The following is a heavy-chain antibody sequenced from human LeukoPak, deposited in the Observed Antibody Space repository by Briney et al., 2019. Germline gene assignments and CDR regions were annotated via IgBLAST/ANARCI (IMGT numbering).Heavy chain of an antibody. J-gene: IGHJ4*02. CDR1: GFTFSSYG. CDR3: AGYDSSGYYYN. D-gene: IGHD3-22*01. V-gene: IGHV3-33*01. Sequence: GRSLRLSCAASGFTFSSYGMHWVRQAPGKGLEWVAVIWYDGSNKYYADSVKGRFTISRDNSKNTLYLQMNSLRAEDTAVYYCAGYDSSGYYYNWGQGTLVTVSS. CDR2: IWYDGSNK.